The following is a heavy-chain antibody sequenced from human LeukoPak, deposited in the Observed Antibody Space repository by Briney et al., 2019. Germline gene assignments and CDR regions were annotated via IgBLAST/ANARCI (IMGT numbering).Heavy chain of an antibody. Sequence: SETLSLTCTVSGGSIRSYYWSWIRQPAGKGLEWLGRIYSSGTNYNPSLKSRVTMSVDTSKNQFSLKLSSVTAADTAVYYCARGGLHYYDSSGYPLLDAFDIWGQGTMVTVSS. J-gene: IGHJ3*02. CDR3: ARGGLHYYDSSGYPLLDAFDI. CDR2: IYSSGT. D-gene: IGHD3-22*01. CDR1: GGSIRSYY. V-gene: IGHV4-4*07.